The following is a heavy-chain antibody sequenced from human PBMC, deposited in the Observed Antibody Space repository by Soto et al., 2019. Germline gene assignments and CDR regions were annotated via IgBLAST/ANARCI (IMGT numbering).Heavy chain of an antibody. J-gene: IGHJ4*02. CDR3: ATFRFCTSTSCYGREGGF. Sequence: EVQLLESGGGLVQPGGSLRLSCAASGFTFSSYAMSWVRRAPGKGLEWVSTMSGSGGYTYYADSVEGRFAISRDNSKNTLYLQMAELRAEDTAVYYCATFRFCTSTSCYGREGGFWGQGTLVTVSS. CDR1: GFTFSSYA. D-gene: IGHD2-2*01. CDR2: MSGSGGYT. V-gene: IGHV3-23*01.